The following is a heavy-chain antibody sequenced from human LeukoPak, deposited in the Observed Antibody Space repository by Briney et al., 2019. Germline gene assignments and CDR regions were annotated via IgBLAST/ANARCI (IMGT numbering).Heavy chain of an antibody. Sequence: ASVKVSCKASGYTFTGYYIHWVRQAPGQGLEWMGWISPNSGDTNYAQKFQGRVTMTRDTSISTAYMELSRLRSDDTAVYYCAREGYYDSSYFDYWGQGTLVTVSS. D-gene: IGHD3-22*01. V-gene: IGHV1-2*02. CDR1: GYTFTGYY. J-gene: IGHJ4*02. CDR3: AREGYYDSSYFDY. CDR2: ISPNSGDT.